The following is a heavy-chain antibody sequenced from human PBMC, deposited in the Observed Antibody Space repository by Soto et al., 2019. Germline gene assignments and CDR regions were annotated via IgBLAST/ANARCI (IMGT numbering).Heavy chain of an antibody. D-gene: IGHD3-3*01. J-gene: IGHJ4*02. Sequence: LSLTCTVSGGSVSSGSYYWSWIRQPPGKGLEWIGYIYYSGSTNYNPSLKSRVTISVDTSKNQFPLKLSSVTAADTAVYYCARGRPVLRFLEWLLSEWDYWGQGTLVTVSS. V-gene: IGHV4-61*01. CDR3: ARGRPVLRFLEWLLSEWDY. CDR1: GGSVSSGSYY. CDR2: IYYSGST.